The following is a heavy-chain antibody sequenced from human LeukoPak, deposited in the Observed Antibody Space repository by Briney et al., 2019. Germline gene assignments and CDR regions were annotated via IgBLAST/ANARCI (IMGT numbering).Heavy chain of an antibody. CDR1: GGSISSGSYY. V-gene: IGHV4-61*02. J-gene: IGHJ4*02. Sequence: PSETLSLTCTVSGGSISSGSYYWSWIRQPAGKGLEWIGRIYTSGSTNYNPSLKSRVTISVDTSKNQFSLKLSSVTAADTAVYYCASGGGWDYDYWGQGTLVAVSS. D-gene: IGHD2-15*01. CDR3: ASGGGWDYDY. CDR2: IYTSGST.